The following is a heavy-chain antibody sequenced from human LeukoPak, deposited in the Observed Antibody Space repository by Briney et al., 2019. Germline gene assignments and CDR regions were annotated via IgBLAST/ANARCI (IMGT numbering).Heavy chain of an antibody. V-gene: IGHV3-30*18. CDR3: AKDGDSSGWYYFDY. J-gene: IGHJ4*02. CDR1: GFTFSRYV. D-gene: IGHD6-19*01. Sequence: PGRSLRLSCAASGFTFSRYVMHWARQAPGKGLEWVPGISYDGSNKYYADSVKGRFTISRDNSKNTLYLQMNSLRAEDTAVYYCAKDGDSSGWYYFDYWGQGTLVTVSS. CDR2: ISYDGSNK.